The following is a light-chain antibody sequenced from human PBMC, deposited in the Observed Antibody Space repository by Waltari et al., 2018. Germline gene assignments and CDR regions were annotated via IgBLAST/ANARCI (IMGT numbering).Light chain of an antibody. CDR3: QQRSNWPPLT. V-gene: IGKV3-11*01. CDR2: DAS. J-gene: IGKJ4*01. CDR1: QSVSSY. Sequence: EIVLTQSPATLSLSPGERATLSCRASQSVSSYLAWYQQKPGQAPRLLIYDASNRAPGSPARVSGSGSGTDFTLTISSLEPEDCAVYYCQQRSNWPPLTFGGGTKVEIK.